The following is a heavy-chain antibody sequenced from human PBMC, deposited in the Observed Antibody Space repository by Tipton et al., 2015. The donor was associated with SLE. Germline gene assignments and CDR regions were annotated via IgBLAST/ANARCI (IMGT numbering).Heavy chain of an antibody. V-gene: IGHV3-49*04. Sequence: SLRLSCTASGFTFGDYAMSWVRQAPGKGLEGVGFIRSKAYGGTTEYAASVNGRFTISRDDSKSIAYLQMNSLKTEDTAVYYCTRDRGAGPCPVGYWGQGTLVTVSS. CDR3: TRDRGAGPCPVGY. CDR1: GFTFGDYA. D-gene: IGHD4-23*01. CDR2: IRSKAYGGTT. J-gene: IGHJ4*02.